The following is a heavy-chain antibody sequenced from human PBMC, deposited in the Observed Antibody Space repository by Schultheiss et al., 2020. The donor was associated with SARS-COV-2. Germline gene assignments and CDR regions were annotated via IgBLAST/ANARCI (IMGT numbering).Heavy chain of an antibody. CDR2: IYPGDSDT. CDR1: GYSFTNYW. V-gene: IGHV5-51*01. D-gene: IGHD3-3*01. Sequence: GGSLRLSCRGSGYSFTNYWIGWVRQMPGKGLEWMGIIYPGDSDTRYSPSFQGQVTISADKSISTAYLQWSSLQASDTAMYYCARRSPTFYDFWSGSGDYWGQGTLVTVSS. CDR3: ARRSPTFYDFWSGSGDY. J-gene: IGHJ4*02.